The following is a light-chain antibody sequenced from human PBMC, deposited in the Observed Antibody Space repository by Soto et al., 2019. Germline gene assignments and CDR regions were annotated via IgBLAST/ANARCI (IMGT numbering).Light chain of an antibody. CDR1: QSLLHRDGYNY. V-gene: IGKV2-28*01. CDR2: LGT. Sequence: DIVMTQVPLSLPVTPGEPASISCRSSQSLLHRDGYNYLDWYVQKPGQSPQLLIYLGTDRASGVPDRFTGSGSGTDFTLENSRVEAEDVGVYYCMQSRQTPPTFGQGTTLEIK. J-gene: IGKJ2*01. CDR3: MQSRQTPPT.